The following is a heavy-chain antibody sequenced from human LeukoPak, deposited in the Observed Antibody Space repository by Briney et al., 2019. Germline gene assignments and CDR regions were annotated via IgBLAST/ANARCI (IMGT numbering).Heavy chain of an antibody. D-gene: IGHD2-2*01. CDR3: ARVYCSSTSCYPIDY. CDR1: GGSFSGYY. Sequence: SETLSLTCAVYGGSFSGYYWSWIRQPPGKGLEWIGEINHSGSTNYNPSLESRVTISVDTSKNQFSLKLSSVTAADTAVYYCARVYCSSTSCYPIDYWGQGTLVTVSS. CDR2: INHSGST. V-gene: IGHV4-34*01. J-gene: IGHJ4*02.